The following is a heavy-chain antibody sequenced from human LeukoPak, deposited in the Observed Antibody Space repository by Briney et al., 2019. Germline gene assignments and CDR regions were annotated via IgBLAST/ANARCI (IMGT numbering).Heavy chain of an antibody. J-gene: IGHJ4*02. Sequence: GGSLRLSCSASGFTFSIYAMHWVRQAPGKGLEYLSGINNNGGTTNYADSVRGRFTISRDNSKNTLSLQMNSLRAEDTALYYCTYGGNFDYWGQGTLVTVSS. V-gene: IGHV3-64*04. CDR2: INNNGGTT. CDR3: TYGGNFDY. D-gene: IGHD4-17*01. CDR1: GFTFSIYA.